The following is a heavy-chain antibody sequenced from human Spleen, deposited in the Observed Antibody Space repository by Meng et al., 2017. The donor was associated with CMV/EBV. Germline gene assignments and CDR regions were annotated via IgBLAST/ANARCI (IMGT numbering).Heavy chain of an antibody. CDR1: GYTFTGHY. Sequence: ASVKVSCKASGYTFTGHYIHWVRQAPGQGLEWMGWINPNNGGTNYAQKFQGRVTMTRATSISTAYMELSRLRSDDTAVYYCARGEYSSSWYPFDYWGQGTLVTVSS. CDR2: INPNNGGT. D-gene: IGHD6-13*01. CDR3: ARGEYSSSWYPFDY. J-gene: IGHJ4*02. V-gene: IGHV1-2*02.